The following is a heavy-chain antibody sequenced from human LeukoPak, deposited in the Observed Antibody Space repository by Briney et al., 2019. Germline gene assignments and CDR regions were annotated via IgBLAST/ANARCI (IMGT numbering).Heavy chain of an antibody. D-gene: IGHD2-15*01. CDR2: IYSGGST. Sequence: PGGSLRLSCAASGFTFSHYSMNWVRQAPGKGLEWVSVIYSGGSTYYADSVKGRFTISRDNSKNTLYLQMNSLRAEDTAVYYRARETPVLSGGDAFDIWGQGTMVTVSS. J-gene: IGHJ3*02. V-gene: IGHV3-53*01. CDR1: GFTFSHYS. CDR3: ARETPVLSGGDAFDI.